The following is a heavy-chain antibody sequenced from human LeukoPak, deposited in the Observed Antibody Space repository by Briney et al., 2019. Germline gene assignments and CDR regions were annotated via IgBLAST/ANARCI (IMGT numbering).Heavy chain of an antibody. CDR2: IYSGGST. V-gene: IGHV3-53*01. J-gene: IGHJ4*02. Sequence: GGSLRLSCAASGFTVSSNYMSWDRQAPGKGLEWVSVIYSGGSTYYADSVKGRFTISRDNSKNTLYLQMNSLRAEDTAVYYCAREDILTGFDYWGQGTLVTVSS. CDR1: GFTVSSNY. D-gene: IGHD3-9*01. CDR3: AREDILTGFDY.